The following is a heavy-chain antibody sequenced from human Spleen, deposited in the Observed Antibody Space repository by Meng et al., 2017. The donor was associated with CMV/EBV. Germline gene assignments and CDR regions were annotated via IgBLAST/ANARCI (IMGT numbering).Heavy chain of an antibody. V-gene: IGHV3-48*03. CDR3: ARDGDRHNWNFNY. CDR2: ISSSGGTI. D-gene: IGHD1-20*01. Sequence: GGSLRLSCAASGFTFSSYEMNWVRQAPGRGLEWVSYISSSGGTIYYADSVKGRFTISRDNAKNSLYLQMNSLRAEDTAVYYCARDGDRHNWNFNYWGQGTLVTVSS. CDR1: GFTFSSYE. J-gene: IGHJ4*02.